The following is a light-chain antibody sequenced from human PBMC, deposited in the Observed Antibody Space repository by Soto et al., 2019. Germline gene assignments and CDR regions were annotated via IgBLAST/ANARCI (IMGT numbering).Light chain of an antibody. Sequence: DIQMTQSPSSLSASVGDRVTITCRASQGIRDALCWYQQQPRKAPKRLIYAASSLQSGVPSRFIGSGYGTEFALTFSSLHPANYATYNCLQDNSYPQTLGQGTKVAIK. V-gene: IGKV1-17*01. J-gene: IGKJ1*01. CDR1: QGIRDA. CDR2: AAS. CDR3: LQDNSYPQT.